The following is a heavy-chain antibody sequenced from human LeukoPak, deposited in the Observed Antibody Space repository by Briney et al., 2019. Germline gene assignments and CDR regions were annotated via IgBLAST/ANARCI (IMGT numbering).Heavy chain of an antibody. Sequence: GGSLRLSCAASGFTFNAFGMNWVRQAPGKGLEWVSYIGTTSGAIYYADSVKGRFTISRDSAKNSLYLQMNSLRAEDTAVYYCARESGSDSGYFQHWGQGTLVTVSS. J-gene: IGHJ1*01. CDR3: ARESGSDSGYFQH. D-gene: IGHD1-26*01. CDR1: GFTFNAFG. V-gene: IGHV3-48*01. CDR2: IGTTSGAI.